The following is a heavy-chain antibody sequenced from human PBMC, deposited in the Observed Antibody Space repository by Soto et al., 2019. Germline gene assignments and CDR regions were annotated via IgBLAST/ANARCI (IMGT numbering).Heavy chain of an antibody. Sequence: GGSLRLSCGASEFTFSSYAMSWVRQAPGKGLEWVSGISGTGRVTNYADSVRGRFTISRDNSKNTLYLQMSSLRAEDTAIYYCAKDVHYDIVTGIEYFHHWGQGA. D-gene: IGHD3-9*01. V-gene: IGHV3-23*01. J-gene: IGHJ1*01. CDR1: EFTFSSYA. CDR2: ISGTGRVT. CDR3: AKDVHYDIVTGIEYFHH.